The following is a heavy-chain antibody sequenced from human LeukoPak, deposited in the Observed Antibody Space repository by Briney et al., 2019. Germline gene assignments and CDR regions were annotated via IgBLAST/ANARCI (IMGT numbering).Heavy chain of an antibody. CDR2: INWNGGST. CDR1: GFTFDDYG. CDR3: ARGGGYGSGSYRDI. D-gene: IGHD3-10*01. Sequence: GGSLRLSCAASGFTFDDYGMSWVRQAPGKGLEWVSGINWNGGSTGYADSVKGRFTISRDNAKNSLYLQMNSLRAEDTASYYCARGGGYGSGSYRDIWGQGTMVTVSS. V-gene: IGHV3-20*04. J-gene: IGHJ3*02.